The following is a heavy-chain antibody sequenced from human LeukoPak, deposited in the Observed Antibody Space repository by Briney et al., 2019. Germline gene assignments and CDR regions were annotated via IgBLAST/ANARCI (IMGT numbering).Heavy chain of an antibody. Sequence: AETLSLTCTVSGGSISSRSYYWGWIRQPPGKGLEWIGSIYDSGRTFYNPSLKSRVTISVGTSKNQFSLKLSSVTAADTAVYYCARDRTYLDYWGQGTLVTVSS. J-gene: IGHJ4*02. V-gene: IGHV4-39*07. CDR2: IYDSGRT. CDR1: GGSISSRSYY. CDR3: ARDRTYLDY.